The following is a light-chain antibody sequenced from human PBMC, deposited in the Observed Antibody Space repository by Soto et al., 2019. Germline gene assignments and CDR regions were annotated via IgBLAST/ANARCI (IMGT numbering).Light chain of an antibody. J-gene: IGKJ4*01. V-gene: IGKV3D-20*01. CDR2: DAS. Sequence: EIVITQSPATMSVSPGERATLSCRASQSLSTNLAWYQQKPGLAPRLLIYDASSRATGISDRFSGSGSGTDFTLTISRLEPEDFAVYYCQQYGSSPSFGGGTKVDIK. CDR1: QSLSTN. CDR3: QQYGSSPS.